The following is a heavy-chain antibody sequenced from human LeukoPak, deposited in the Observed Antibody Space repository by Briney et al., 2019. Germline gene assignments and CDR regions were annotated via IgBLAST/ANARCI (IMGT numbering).Heavy chain of an antibody. V-gene: IGHV4-59*08. CDR2: FYYSGST. CDR3: ATSPQYGGY. Sequence: SETLSLTCSVSGDSISSNYWTWIRQPPGKGLEWIGHFYYSGSTNYNPSLKSRVTISADTSKNQFSLKLSSVTAADTAVYYCATSPQYGGYLGQGTLVTVSS. D-gene: IGHD4-23*01. J-gene: IGHJ4*02. CDR1: GDSISSNY.